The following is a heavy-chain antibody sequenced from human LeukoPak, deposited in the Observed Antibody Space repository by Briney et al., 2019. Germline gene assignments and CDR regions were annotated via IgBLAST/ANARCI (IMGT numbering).Heavy chain of an antibody. CDR1: GFTFSTLP. D-gene: IGHD3-3*01. J-gene: IGHJ4*02. CDR2: INEDGSEK. V-gene: IGHV3-7*05. Sequence: GGSLRLSCSASGFTFSTLPMHWVRQAPGKGLEWVANINEDGSEKYYVESVKGRFTISRDNAKNSLYLQMDSLRAEDTAVYYCARDGPHYDFWSGPAYWGQGTLVTVSS. CDR3: ARDGPHYDFWSGPAY.